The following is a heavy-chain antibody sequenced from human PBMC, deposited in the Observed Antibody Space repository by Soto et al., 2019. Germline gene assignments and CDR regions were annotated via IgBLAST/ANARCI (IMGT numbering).Heavy chain of an antibody. CDR3: ARHRIEVVWRGFDF. Sequence: SETLSLTXTVSADSSTISNSYWGWLRQPPGKGLQWIGSSSYNGGTFYNPSLKGRVAISVDTSKKQSSLQVTSVTAADTAVYYCARHRIEVVWRGFDFWGQGSPVTVSS. CDR2: SSYNGGT. D-gene: IGHD1-1*01. V-gene: IGHV4-39*01. CDR1: ADSSTISNSY. J-gene: IGHJ4*02.